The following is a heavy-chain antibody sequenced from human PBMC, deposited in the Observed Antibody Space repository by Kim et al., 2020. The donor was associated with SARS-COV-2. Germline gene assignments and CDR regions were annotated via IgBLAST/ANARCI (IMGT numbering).Heavy chain of an antibody. J-gene: IGHJ4*02. D-gene: IGHD3-10*01. Sequence: QKFQGRVTITADKSTSTAYMELSSLRSEDTAVYYCATGFLYGSGSYRVDYWGQGTLVTVSS. CDR3: ATGFLYGSGSYRVDY. V-gene: IGHV1-69*02.